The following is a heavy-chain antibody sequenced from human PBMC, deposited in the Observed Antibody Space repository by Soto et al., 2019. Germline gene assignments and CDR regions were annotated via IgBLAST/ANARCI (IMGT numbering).Heavy chain of an antibody. J-gene: IGHJ2*01. CDR1: GFTFSSYA. V-gene: IGHV3-23*01. CDR2: ITGSGGST. Sequence: EVQLLESGGGLVQPGGSLRLSCAASGFTFSSYAMTWVRQAPGEGLEWVSAITGSGGSTNYVDSVKGRFTISRDNSKNTLYLQMNSLSAVDTAVYYCAKVGYYYDIYDHWYFELWGRGTLVTVSS. D-gene: IGHD3-22*01. CDR3: AKVGYYYDIYDHWYFEL.